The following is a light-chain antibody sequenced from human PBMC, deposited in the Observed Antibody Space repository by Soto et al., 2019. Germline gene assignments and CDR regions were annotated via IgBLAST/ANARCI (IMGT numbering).Light chain of an antibody. CDR1: SSNLGSFNL. CDR2: EAN. V-gene: IGLV2-23*01. CDR3: CSYARNSTYV. Sequence: QSALTQPASVSGSPGQSITISCTGTSSNLGSFNLVSWYQHHPGKAPKLMIYEANKRPSGVSNRFSASESGNTASLTISGLQAEDEADYYCCSYARNSTYVFGSGTKVTVL. J-gene: IGLJ1*01.